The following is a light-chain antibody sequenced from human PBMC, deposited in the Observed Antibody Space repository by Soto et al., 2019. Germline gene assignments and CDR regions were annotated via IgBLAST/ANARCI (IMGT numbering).Light chain of an antibody. CDR2: DVT. CDR3: ISYASINTYV. Sequence: QSALTQSASVFGSPGQSITLSCTGNSSDVGGYAYVSWYQQHPGKAPKLMIYDVTNRPSGVSNRFSGSKSGNTASLTISGLQAEDEADYYCISYASINTYVFGTGTKVTDL. CDR1: SSDVGGYAY. V-gene: IGLV2-14*01. J-gene: IGLJ1*01.